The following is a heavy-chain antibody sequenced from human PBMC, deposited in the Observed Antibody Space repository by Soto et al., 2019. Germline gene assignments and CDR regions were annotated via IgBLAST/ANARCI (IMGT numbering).Heavy chain of an antibody. CDR1: GGSIISSPDW. V-gene: IGHV4-39*01. CDR3: ARLAGGSFFTY. CDR2: IYRDGAT. J-gene: IGHJ4*02. Sequence: SETLSLTCTVSGGSIISSPDWWGWVRQPPGKGPEWIASIYRDGATYYNPSLNSRVTVFVDSSKNQFSLKLTSVTAADTAIYYCARLAGGSFFTYWGQGTRVTVSS. D-gene: IGHD6-25*01.